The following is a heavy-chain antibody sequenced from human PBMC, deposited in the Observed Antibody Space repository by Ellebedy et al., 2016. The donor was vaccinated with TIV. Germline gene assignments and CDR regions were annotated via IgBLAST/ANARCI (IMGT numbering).Heavy chain of an antibody. V-gene: IGHV6-1*01. CDR2: TYYRSKWHN. J-gene: IGHJ3*02. Sequence: MPSETLSLTCALSGASVSSNSATWNWIRQSPSRGIEWLGRTYYRSKWHNEYAISVRSRITINTDTSKNQYSLQLNSVTPKDTAVYYCARALPHFDIWGQGTMVTVSS. CDR1: GASVSSNSAT. CDR3: ARALPHFDI.